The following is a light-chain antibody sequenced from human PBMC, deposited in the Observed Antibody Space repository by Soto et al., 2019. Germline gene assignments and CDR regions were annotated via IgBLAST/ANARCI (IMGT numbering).Light chain of an antibody. CDR3: QKYNSAPGA. V-gene: IGKV1-27*01. CDR2: AAS. Sequence: DIQMTQSPSSLSASVGDRVTITCRASQGISNYLAWYQQKPGKVPKLLIYAASTLHSGVPSRFSGSGSGTDCTLTISSLQPEDVATYNCQKYNSAPGAFGPGTKWISN. J-gene: IGKJ3*01. CDR1: QGISNY.